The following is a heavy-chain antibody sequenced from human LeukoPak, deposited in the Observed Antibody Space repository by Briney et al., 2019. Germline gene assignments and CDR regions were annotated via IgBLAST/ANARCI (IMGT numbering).Heavy chain of an antibody. V-gene: IGHV1-18*01. J-gene: IGHJ4*02. CDR3: ARDSSYYFDY. Sequence: GASVKVSCKASGYTFTSYGISWVRQAPGQGLEWMGWISAYNGNTNYAQKLQGRVTMTRDTTISTAYMELSGLRSDDTAVYYCARDSSYYFDYWGQGTLVTVSS. CDR2: ISAYNGNT. CDR1: GYTFTSYG.